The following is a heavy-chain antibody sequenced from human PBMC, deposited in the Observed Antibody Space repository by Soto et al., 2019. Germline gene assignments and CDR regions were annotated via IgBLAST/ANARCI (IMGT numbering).Heavy chain of an antibody. Sequence: QVQLVQSGAEVKKPGASVKVSCKASGYTFTSYGISWVRQAPGQGLEWMGWISAYNGNTNYAQKLQGRVTMTTDTSTSTAYMELRSLRSDDTAVYYCARVLGPQVDRLSVAFDIWGQGTMVTVSS. J-gene: IGHJ3*02. D-gene: IGHD3-16*01. CDR3: ARVLGPQVDRLSVAFDI. CDR2: ISAYNGNT. CDR1: GYTFTSYG. V-gene: IGHV1-18*01.